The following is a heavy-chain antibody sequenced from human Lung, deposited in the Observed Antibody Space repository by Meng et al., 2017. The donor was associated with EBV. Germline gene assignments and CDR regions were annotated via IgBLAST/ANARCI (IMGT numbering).Heavy chain of an antibody. CDR3: ASSDYYRSDY. J-gene: IGHJ4*02. Sequence: VKLQKSGPALLNPSQALARTFAVSGGSISRSDWWSGVRQPPGKGLEGIGETSHSGSTNYSPSLKSRFTISLDKSKNQLSLKLNSVTAADTAVYYCASSDYYRSDYWGQGTLVTVSS. CDR1: GGSISRSDW. D-gene: IGHD3-22*01. CDR2: TSHSGST. V-gene: IGHV4-4*02.